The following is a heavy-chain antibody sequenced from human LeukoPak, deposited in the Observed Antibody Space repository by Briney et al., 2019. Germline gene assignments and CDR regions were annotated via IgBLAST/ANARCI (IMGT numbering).Heavy chain of an antibody. D-gene: IGHD3-10*01. CDR1: GFTFSDYY. Sequence: GGSLRLSCAASGFTFSDYYMSWIRQAPGKGLEWVSYISSSSSYTNYADSVKGRFTISRDNAKNSLYLQMNSLRVEDTAVYYCARGIEIWFGEIWRNYFDYWGQGTLVTVSS. CDR2: ISSSSSYT. V-gene: IGHV3-11*06. J-gene: IGHJ4*02. CDR3: ARGIEIWFGEIWRNYFDY.